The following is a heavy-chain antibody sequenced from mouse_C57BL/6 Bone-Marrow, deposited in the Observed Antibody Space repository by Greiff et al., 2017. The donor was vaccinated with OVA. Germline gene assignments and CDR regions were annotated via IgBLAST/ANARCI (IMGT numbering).Heavy chain of an antibody. J-gene: IGHJ4*01. V-gene: IGHV5-2*01. CDR3: ARHGPPYYAMDY. CDR1: EYEFPSHD. Sequence: EVKLMESGEGLVQPGESLKLSCESNEYEFPSHDMSWVRKTPEKRLELVASINSDGSSTYYPDTMERRFIISRDNTKKTLYLQMSSLRSEDTAVYYSARHGPPYYAMDYWGQGTSGTVSS. CDR2: INSDGSST.